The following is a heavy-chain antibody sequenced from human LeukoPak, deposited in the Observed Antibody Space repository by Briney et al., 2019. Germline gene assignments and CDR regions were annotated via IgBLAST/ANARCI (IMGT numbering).Heavy chain of an antibody. J-gene: IGHJ4*02. CDR3: ARARTVVDSIPDY. Sequence: GGSLRLSCAASGFTFSSYSMNWVRQAPGKRLEWVSSISSSSSYIYYADSVKGRFTISRDNAKNSLYLQMNSLRAEDTAVYYCARARTVVDSIPDYWGQGTLVTVSS. V-gene: IGHV3-21*01. CDR1: GFTFSSYS. D-gene: IGHD4-23*01. CDR2: ISSSSSYI.